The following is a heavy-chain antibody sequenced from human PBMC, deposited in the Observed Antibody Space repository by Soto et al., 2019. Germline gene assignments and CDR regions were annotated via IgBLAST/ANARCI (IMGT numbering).Heavy chain of an antibody. CDR1: GFTVSSNY. D-gene: IGHD3-22*01. J-gene: IGHJ6*02. CDR3: ARGSPYYYDSSGYSAGYYYGMDV. Sequence: GGSLRLSCAASGFTVSSNYMSWVRQAPGKGLEWVSVIYSGGSTYDADSVKGRFTISRDNSKNTLYLQMNSLRAEDTAVYYCARGSPYYYDSSGYSAGYYYGMDVWGQGTTVTVSS. V-gene: IGHV3-66*01. CDR2: IYSGGST.